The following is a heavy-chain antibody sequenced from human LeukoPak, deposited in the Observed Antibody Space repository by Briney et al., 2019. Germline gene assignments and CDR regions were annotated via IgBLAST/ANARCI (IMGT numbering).Heavy chain of an antibody. J-gene: IGHJ4*02. CDR3: ARAGGSYGSRYYFDY. V-gene: IGHV4-59*01. D-gene: IGHD1-26*01. Sequence: SETLSLTCTVSGGSISSYYWSWIRQPPGKGLEWIGYIYYSGSTNYNPSLKSRVTISVDTSKNQFSLKLSSVTAADTAAYYCARAGGSYGSRYYFDYWGQGTPVTVSS. CDR1: GGSISSYY. CDR2: IYYSGST.